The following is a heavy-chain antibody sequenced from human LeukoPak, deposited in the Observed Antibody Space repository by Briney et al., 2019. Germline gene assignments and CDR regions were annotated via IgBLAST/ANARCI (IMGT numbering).Heavy chain of an antibody. J-gene: IGHJ5*02. V-gene: IGHV1-46*01. D-gene: IGHD6-13*01. CDR1: GYTFTSYY. CDR2: INPSGGST. Sequence: ASVKVSCKASGYTFTSYYMHRVRQAPGQGLEWMGIINPSGGSTSYAQKFQGRVTMTRDMSTSTVYMELSSLRSEDTAVYYCAREAREQPEDNWFDPWGQGTLVTVSS. CDR3: AREAREQPEDNWFDP.